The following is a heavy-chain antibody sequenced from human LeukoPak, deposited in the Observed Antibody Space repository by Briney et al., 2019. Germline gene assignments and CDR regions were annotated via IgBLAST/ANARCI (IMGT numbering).Heavy chain of an antibody. Sequence: GASVKVSCKASGYTFTGYYMHWVRQAPGQGLEWMGWINPNSGGTNYAQKFQGRVTVTRDTSISTAYMELSRLRSDDTAVYYCARVVKPLWEATVTPLHYWGQGTLVTVSS. CDR1: GYTFTGYY. J-gene: IGHJ4*02. V-gene: IGHV1-2*02. CDR2: INPNSGGT. CDR3: ARVVKPLWEATVTPLHY. D-gene: IGHD4-11*01.